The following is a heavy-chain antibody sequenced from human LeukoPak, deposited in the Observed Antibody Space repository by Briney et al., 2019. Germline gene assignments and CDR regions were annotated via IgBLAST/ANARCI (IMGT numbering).Heavy chain of an antibody. CDR3: ARFGVDYDMDV. Sequence: SETLSLTCTVSGGSISGHYWTWIRQPPGKGLEWIGQIHYSGRPDYNPSLESRGTISVDTSKNQLSLKVTSVTGADTAVYYCARFGVDYDMDVWGQGTTGTVSS. V-gene: IGHV4-59*11. CDR2: IHYSGRP. J-gene: IGHJ6*02. D-gene: IGHD3-16*01. CDR1: GGSISGHY.